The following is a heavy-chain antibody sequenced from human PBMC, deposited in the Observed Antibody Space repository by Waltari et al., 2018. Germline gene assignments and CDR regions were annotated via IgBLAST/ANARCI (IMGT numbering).Heavy chain of an antibody. V-gene: IGHV1-69*13. J-gene: IGHJ3*02. CDR2: IIPICGTA. CDR3: ARGSGGYSGYETRAFDI. CDR1: GGTFSSYA. D-gene: IGHD5-12*01. Sequence: QVQLVQSGAEVKKPGSSVKVSCKASGGTFSSYAISWVRQAPGQGLEWMGRIIPICGTANYAQKFQGRVTITADKSTSTAYMELSSLRSEDTAVYYCARGSGGYSGYETRAFDIWGQGTMVTVSS.